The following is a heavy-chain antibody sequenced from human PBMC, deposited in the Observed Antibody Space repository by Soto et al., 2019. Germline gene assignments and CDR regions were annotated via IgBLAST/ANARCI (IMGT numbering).Heavy chain of an antibody. J-gene: IGHJ4*02. CDR3: ARDRGYSGYDKTHFDY. Sequence: QVQLVESGGGVVQPGRSLRLSCAASGFTFSSYAMHWVRQAPGKGLEWVAVRSYDGSNKYYADSVKGRFTISRDNSKNTLYLQMNSLRAEDTAVYYCARDRGYSGYDKTHFDYWGQGTLVTVSS. CDR2: RSYDGSNK. CDR1: GFTFSSYA. D-gene: IGHD5-12*01. V-gene: IGHV3-30-3*01.